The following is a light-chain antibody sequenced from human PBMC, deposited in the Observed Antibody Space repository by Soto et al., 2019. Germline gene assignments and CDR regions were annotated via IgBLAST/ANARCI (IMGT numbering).Light chain of an antibody. V-gene: IGLV1-47*01. CDR2: RNN. Sequence: QSVLTQPPSASGTPGQRVTISCSGSRSNIGSNYVYWYQQLPGTAPKLLIYRNNQRPSGVPDRFSGSKSGTSASLAISGLRSEDEADYYCAAWDDSLSEVFGGGTKLTVL. CDR1: RSNIGSNY. CDR3: AAWDDSLSEV. J-gene: IGLJ3*02.